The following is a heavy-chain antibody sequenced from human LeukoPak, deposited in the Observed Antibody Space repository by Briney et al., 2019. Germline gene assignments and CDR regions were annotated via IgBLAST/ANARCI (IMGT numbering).Heavy chain of an antibody. Sequence: GSLRLSCAGSGFRFSTYSIKWVRQAPGKGLEWVSHIDGSGSFIYYADSVRGRFTISRDNAKNSVYLQMNSLRDEDTAVYFCARLLATWDYYYMDVWGKGTAVTVSS. D-gene: IGHD3-3*02. CDR3: ARLLATWDYYYMDV. J-gene: IGHJ6*03. CDR1: GFRFSTYS. CDR2: IDGSGSFI. V-gene: IGHV3-48*02.